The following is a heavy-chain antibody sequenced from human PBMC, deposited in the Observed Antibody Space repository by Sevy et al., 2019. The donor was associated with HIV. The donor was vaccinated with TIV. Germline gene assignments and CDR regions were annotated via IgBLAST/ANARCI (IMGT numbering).Heavy chain of an antibody. CDR2: ISFDESDE. CDR1: GFAFTNYYA. J-gene: IGHJ6*02. D-gene: IGHD5-12*01. V-gene: IGHV3-30-3*01. Sequence: GGSLRLSCAASGFAFTNYYAMHWVRQAPGKGLEWVALISFDESDEYYADSVKGRFTISRDNFKNTLYLQMNSLTTEDTAVYYCARPRANYVYNYFFYAMDVWGQGTTVTVSS. CDR3: ARPRANYVYNYFFYAMDV.